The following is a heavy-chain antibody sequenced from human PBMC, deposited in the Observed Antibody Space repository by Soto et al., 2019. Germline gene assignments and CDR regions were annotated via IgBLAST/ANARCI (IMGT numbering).Heavy chain of an antibody. V-gene: IGHV4-30-4*01. CDR2: IYYSGST. CDR1: GGSISSGDYY. D-gene: IGHD2-15*01. Sequence: SETLSLTCTVSGGSISSGDYYWSWIRQPPGKGLVWIGYIYYSGSTYYNPSLKSRVTISVDTSKNQFSLKLSSVTAADTAVYYCAREGVVVVAAASYYYYYGMDVWGQGTTVTVSS. CDR3: AREGVVVVAAASYYYYYGMDV. J-gene: IGHJ6*02.